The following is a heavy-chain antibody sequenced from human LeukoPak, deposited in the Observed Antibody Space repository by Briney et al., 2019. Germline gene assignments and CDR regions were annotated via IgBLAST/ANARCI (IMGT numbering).Heavy chain of an antibody. CDR2: ISTYTDDI. V-gene: IGHV1-18*01. Sequence: ASVKVSCKASGYSFSNYGIGWARQAPGQGLEWMGWISTYTDDIKYAENLQGRLTMTTDTPTSTAYMELRSLRSDDTAVYYCARGEYSTSHFGYWGQGTQVVVSS. J-gene: IGHJ4*02. CDR3: ARGEYSTSHFGY. D-gene: IGHD6-6*01. CDR1: GYSFSNYG.